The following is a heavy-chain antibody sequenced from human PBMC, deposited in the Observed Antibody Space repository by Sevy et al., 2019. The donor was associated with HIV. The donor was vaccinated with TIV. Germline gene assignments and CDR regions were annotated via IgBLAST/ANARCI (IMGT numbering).Heavy chain of an antibody. CDR1: GDSISGYY. V-gene: IGHV4-59*01. CDR3: ARQFQEYYYGVDV. D-gene: IGHD6-6*01. Sequence: SETLSLTCTVSGDSISGYYWSWIRQPPGKGQEWIGYIYYSGRTNYNPSLKSRVTISEDRSKNPLSLKLTSLTAADTAVDYCARQFQEYYYGVDVWCQGTMVTVSS. CDR2: IYYSGRT. J-gene: IGHJ6*02.